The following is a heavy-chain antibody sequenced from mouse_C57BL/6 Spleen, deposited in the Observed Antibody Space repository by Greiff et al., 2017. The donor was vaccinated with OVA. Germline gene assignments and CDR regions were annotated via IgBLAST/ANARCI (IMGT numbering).Heavy chain of an antibody. CDR2: ISSGSSTI. J-gene: IGHJ4*01. CDR3: ARPGFYAMDY. D-gene: IGHD3-1*01. CDR1: GFTFSDYG. Sequence: EVMLVESGGGLVKPGGSLKLSYAASGFTFSDYGMHWVRQAPEKGLEWVAYISSGSSTIYYADTVKGRFTISRDNAKNTLFLQMTSLRSEDTAMYYCARPGFYAMDYWGQGTSVTVSS. V-gene: IGHV5-17*01.